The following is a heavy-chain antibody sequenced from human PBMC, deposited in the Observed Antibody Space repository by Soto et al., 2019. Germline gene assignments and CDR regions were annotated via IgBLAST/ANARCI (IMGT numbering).Heavy chain of an antibody. CDR2: IIPIIGTA. J-gene: IGHJ4*02. CDR1: GGTFNNYA. D-gene: IGHD5-12*01. CDR3: ARGGVDVVATSAFDY. V-gene: IGHV1-69*01. Sequence: QVQLVQSGAEVKKPGSSVKVSCKASGGTFNNYAISWVRQAPGQGLEWMGGIIPIIGTADYAHKFQGRLAISADESTGTTLMQLSSLTSEATALYYCARGGVDVVATSAFDYRGQGPLVTVPS.